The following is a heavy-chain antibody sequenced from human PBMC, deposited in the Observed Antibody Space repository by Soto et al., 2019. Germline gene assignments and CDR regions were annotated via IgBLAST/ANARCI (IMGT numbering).Heavy chain of an antibody. CDR2: IDPSDSYT. CDR1: GYSFTSYW. V-gene: IGHV5-10-1*01. J-gene: IGHJ6*02. D-gene: IGHD2-2*01. CDR3: ARLHGCSSTSCYADYYYYYGMDV. Sequence: GESLKISCKGSGYSFTSYWISWVRQMPGKGLEWMGRIDPSDSYTNYSPSFQGHVTISADKSTSTAYLQWSSLKASDTAMYYCARLHGCSSTSCYADYYYYYGMDVWGQGTTVTVSS.